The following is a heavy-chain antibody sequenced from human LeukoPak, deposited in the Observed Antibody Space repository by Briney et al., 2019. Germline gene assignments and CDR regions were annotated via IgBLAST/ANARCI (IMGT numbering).Heavy chain of an antibody. CDR3: ATRYCSGGSCYGFDY. D-gene: IGHD2-15*01. CDR1: GGSISSSSYY. Sequence: SETLSLTCTVSGGSISSSSYYWGWIRQPPGKGLEWIGSSYYSGSTYYNPSLKSRVTISVDTCKNQFSLKLSSVTAADTAVYYCATRYCSGGSCYGFDYWGQGTLVTVSS. CDR2: SYYSGST. J-gene: IGHJ4*02. V-gene: IGHV4-39*01.